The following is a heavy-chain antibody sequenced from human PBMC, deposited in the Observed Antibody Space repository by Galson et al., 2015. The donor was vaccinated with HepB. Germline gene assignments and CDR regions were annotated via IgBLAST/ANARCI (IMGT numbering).Heavy chain of an antibody. J-gene: IGHJ6*02. Sequence: SLRLSCAASGFTSSSYAMSWVRQAPGKGLEWVSAISGSGGSTYYADSVKGRFTISRDNSKNTLYLQMNSLRAEDTAVYYCAKDGLKGGYSPSGMDVWGQGTTVTVSS. CDR2: ISGSGGST. CDR3: AKDGLKGGYSPSGMDV. CDR1: GFTSSSYA. V-gene: IGHV3-23*01. D-gene: IGHD5-18*01.